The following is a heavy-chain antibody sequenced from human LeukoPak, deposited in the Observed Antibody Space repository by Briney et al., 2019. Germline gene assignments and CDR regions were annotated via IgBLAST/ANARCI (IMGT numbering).Heavy chain of an antibody. CDR2: INSDGSST. CDR1: GFTFSNYG. J-gene: IGHJ4*02. CDR3: ARERFGPLDY. V-gene: IGHV3-74*01. Sequence: PGRSLRLSCVASGFTFSNYGMYWVRQAPGKGLEWVSRINSDGSSTSYADSVKGRFTISRDNAKNTLYLQMNSLRAEDTAVYYCARERFGPLDYWGQGTLVTVSS. D-gene: IGHD3-10*01.